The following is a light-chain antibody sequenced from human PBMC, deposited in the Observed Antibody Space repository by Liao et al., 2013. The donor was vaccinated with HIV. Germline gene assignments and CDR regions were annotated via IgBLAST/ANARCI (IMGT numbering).Light chain of an antibody. Sequence: SHVLTQPPSVSVAPGKTAKITCGGYSIGSKSVHWYQQRPGQAPVVVIYDDGDRPSGIPERFSGFNSGNTATLTISGTQAMDEADYYCQAWDSSTGVFGGGTKLTVL. V-gene: IGLV3-21*01. CDR3: QAWDSSTGV. J-gene: IGLJ3*02. CDR2: DDG. CDR1: SIGSKS.